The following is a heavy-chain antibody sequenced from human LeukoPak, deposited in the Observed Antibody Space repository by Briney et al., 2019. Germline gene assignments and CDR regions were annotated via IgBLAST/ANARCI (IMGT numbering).Heavy chain of an antibody. CDR3: ARQGIAATWFDP. Sequence: PSETLSLTCTVSGGSISSSSYYWGWIRQPPGQGLEWIGSIYYSGSTYYNPSLKSRVTISVDTSKNQFSLKLSSVTAADTAVYYCARQGIAATWFDPWGQGTLVTVSS. J-gene: IGHJ5*02. CDR2: IYYSGST. V-gene: IGHV4-39*01. CDR1: GGSISSSSYY. D-gene: IGHD6-13*01.